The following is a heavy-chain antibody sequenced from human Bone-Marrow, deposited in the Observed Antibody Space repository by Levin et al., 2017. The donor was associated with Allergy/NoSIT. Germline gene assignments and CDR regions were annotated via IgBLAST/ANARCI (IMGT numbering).Heavy chain of an antibody. D-gene: IGHD6-13*01. CDR2: INWNGRST. CDR1: GFTFDDYA. J-gene: IGHJ6*03. Sequence: LPGGSLRLSCAASGFTFDDYALSWVRQAPGKGLEWVSGINWNGRSTGYADFVKGRFTISRDNAKNSLYLQMNSLRDEDTALYYCARDLQLGNYHYYYMDVWGKGTTVTVSS. CDR3: ARDLQLGNYHYYYMDV. V-gene: IGHV3-20*04.